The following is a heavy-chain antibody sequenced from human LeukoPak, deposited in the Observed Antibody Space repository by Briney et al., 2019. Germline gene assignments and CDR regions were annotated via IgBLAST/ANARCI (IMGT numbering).Heavy chain of an antibody. J-gene: IGHJ4*02. CDR3: ARGSKYPRGYSYGYVPAFDY. CDR2: INPNSGGT. V-gene: IGHV1-2*02. Sequence: ASVKVSCKASGYTFTDYYMHWVRQAPGQGLEWMGWINPNSGGTDYSQNFQGRVTMNRDRSISTAYMELRRLRYNDTAVYYCARGSKYPRGYSYGYVPAFDYWGQGTLVTVSS. D-gene: IGHD5-18*01. CDR1: GYTFTDYY.